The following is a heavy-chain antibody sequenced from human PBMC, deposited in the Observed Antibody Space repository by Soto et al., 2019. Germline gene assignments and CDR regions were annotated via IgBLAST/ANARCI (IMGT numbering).Heavy chain of an antibody. CDR3: ARDKGYCSDTSCPDFDY. Sequence: QVQLVHSGAEVKKPGSSVNVSCKASGGTLSSYTFSWVRQAPGQGLEWMGRVIPNLGVTNYAKKFQGRFTIVVDTSTSTASMELNSLRYEDTAAYYCARDKGYCSDTSCPDFDYWGQGTLVTVSS. CDR2: VIPNLGVT. D-gene: IGHD2-15*01. J-gene: IGHJ4*02. V-gene: IGHV1-69*04. CDR1: GGTLSSYT.